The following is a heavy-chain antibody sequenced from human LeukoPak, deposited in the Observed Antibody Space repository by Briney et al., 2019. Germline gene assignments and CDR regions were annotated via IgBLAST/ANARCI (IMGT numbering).Heavy chain of an antibody. CDR3: ARDLMYSSSLHY. CDR2: ISSSSSYI. D-gene: IGHD6-6*01. CDR1: GFTFSSYS. V-gene: IGHV3-21*01. J-gene: IGHJ4*02. Sequence: PGGSLRLSCAASGFTFSSYSMNWVRQAPGKGLGWVSSISSSSSYISYADSVKGRFTISRDNAKNSLYLQMNSLRAEDTAVYYCARDLMYSSSLHYWGQGTLVTVSS.